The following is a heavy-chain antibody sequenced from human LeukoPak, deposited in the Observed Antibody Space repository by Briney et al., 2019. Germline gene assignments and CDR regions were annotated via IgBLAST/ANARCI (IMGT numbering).Heavy chain of an antibody. CDR2: MSGSGGRT. CDR3: AKVILASGTNY. CDR1: GFXFSTYA. J-gene: IGHJ4*02. V-gene: IGHV3-23*01. Sequence: GGSLRLSCGTSGFXFSTYAMSWVRQAPGKGLEWVSQMSGSGGRTYYTDSVKGRYTISRDNAKNTLFLQINSLRAEDTAVYYCAKVILASGTNYWGQGTLVTVSS. D-gene: IGHD2-8*01.